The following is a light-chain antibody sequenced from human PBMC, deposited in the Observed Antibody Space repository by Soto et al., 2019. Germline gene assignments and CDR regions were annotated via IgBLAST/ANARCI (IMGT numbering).Light chain of an antibody. V-gene: IGLV4-69*01. CDR1: SGHSSYA. CDR3: QTWGTCIHVV. CDR2: LDSDGSH. Sequence: QPVLTQSPSASASLGASVKLTCTLSSGHSSYAIASHQQQPEKGPRYLMKLDSDGSHTKGDAIPDRFSGSSSGVERYLTISSLLSGDEADYYCQTWGTCIHVVFGGGTKLTVL. J-gene: IGLJ2*01.